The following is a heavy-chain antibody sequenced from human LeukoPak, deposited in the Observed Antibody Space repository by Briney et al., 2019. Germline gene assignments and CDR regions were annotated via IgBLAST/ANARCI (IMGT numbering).Heavy chain of an antibody. V-gene: IGHV1-2*02. CDR3: ARVMSGIAARPYYYYGMDV. Sequence: ASVKVSCKASGYTFTAYNMHWVRQAPGQGLEWMGWINPNSGGTNYAQKFQGRVTMTRDTSITTAYMELTRVRSDDTAVYYCARVMSGIAARPYYYYGMDVWGQGTTVTVSS. D-gene: IGHD6-6*01. CDR2: INPNSGGT. J-gene: IGHJ6*02. CDR1: GYTFTAYN.